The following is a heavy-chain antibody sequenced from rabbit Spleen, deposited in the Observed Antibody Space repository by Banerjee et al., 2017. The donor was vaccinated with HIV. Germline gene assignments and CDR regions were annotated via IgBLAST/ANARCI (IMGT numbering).Heavy chain of an antibody. CDR1: GFTLSSYYM. CDR2: IDTGSSGFT. Sequence: QEHLKESGGGLVQPGGSLKLSCTASGFTLSSYYMNWVRQAPGKGLEWIACIDTGSSGFTYFASWAKGRFTISKTSSTTVTLQMTSLTAADTATYFCARDTSSSFSSYGMDLWGQAPSSPS. CDR3: ARDTSSSFSSYGMDL. J-gene: IGHJ6*01. D-gene: IGHD1-1*01. V-gene: IGHV1S45*01.